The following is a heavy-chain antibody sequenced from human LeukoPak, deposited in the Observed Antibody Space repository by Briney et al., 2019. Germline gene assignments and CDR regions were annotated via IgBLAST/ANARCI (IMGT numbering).Heavy chain of an antibody. Sequence: SVKVSCKASGGTFSSYAISWVRQAPGQGLEWMGGIISIFGTANYAQKFQGRVTITADESTSTAYMELSSLRSEDTAVYYCARGGGWNDPYYYYYMDVWGKGTTVTISS. D-gene: IGHD1-1*01. CDR2: IISIFGTA. J-gene: IGHJ6*03. CDR3: ARGGGWNDPYYYYYMDV. V-gene: IGHV1-69*13. CDR1: GGTFSSYA.